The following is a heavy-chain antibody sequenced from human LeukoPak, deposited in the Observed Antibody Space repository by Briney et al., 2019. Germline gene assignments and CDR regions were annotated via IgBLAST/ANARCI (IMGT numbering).Heavy chain of an antibody. V-gene: IGHV3-30*02. CDR1: GFTFSYYG. CDR2: IRFDGNDK. Sequence: GGSLRLSCAASGFTFSYYGMHWVRQAPGKGLEWVAFIRFDGNDKFYADSVKGRFTISRDNSKNTLYLQMNSLRAEDTAVYYCARRTYYYGSGSYSLDYWGQGTLVTVSS. CDR3: ARRTYYYGSGSYSLDY. D-gene: IGHD3-10*01. J-gene: IGHJ4*02.